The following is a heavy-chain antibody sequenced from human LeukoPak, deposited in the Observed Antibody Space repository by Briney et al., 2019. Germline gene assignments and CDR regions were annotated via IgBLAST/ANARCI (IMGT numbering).Heavy chain of an antibody. D-gene: IGHD1-26*01. Sequence: SETLSLTCTVSGGSISSYYWSWIRQPPGKGLEWIGYIYYSGSANYNPSLKSRVTISVDTSKNQFSLKLSSVTAADTAVYYCARDLTGSGSYWGQGTLVTVSS. CDR1: GGSISSYY. J-gene: IGHJ4*02. CDR2: IYYSGSA. CDR3: ARDLTGSGSY. V-gene: IGHV4-59*12.